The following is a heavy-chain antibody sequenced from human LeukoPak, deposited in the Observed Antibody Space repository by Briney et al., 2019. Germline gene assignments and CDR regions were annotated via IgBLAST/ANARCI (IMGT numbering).Heavy chain of an antibody. CDR1: GESFTTFY. V-gene: IGHV4-34*01. Sequence: SETLSLTCTVYGESFTTFYWGWIRQTPGKGLEWIGEINHTGSTNYNPSLKSRVTISVDTSKNQFSLKLSSVTAADTAVYYCASHNAAMTFDYWGQGTLVTVSS. CDR2: INHTGST. J-gene: IGHJ4*02. CDR3: ASHNAAMTFDY. D-gene: IGHD2-2*01.